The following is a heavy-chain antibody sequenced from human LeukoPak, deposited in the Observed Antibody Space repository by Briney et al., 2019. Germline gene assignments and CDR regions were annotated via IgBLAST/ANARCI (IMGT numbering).Heavy chain of an antibody. CDR1: GFTFSNFG. J-gene: IGHJ4*02. CDR3: VRKSGVMSVVVTSNYFDY. D-gene: IGHD2-21*02. Sequence: GGSLRLSSAASGFTFSNFGMHWVRQAPGKGLEWVSGISASGVGAYTADSVKGRFTISRDNSNNTLYLQMNSLRAEDTAMYYCVRKSGVMSVVVTSNYFDYWGQGTLVTVSS. V-gene: IGHV3-23*01. CDR2: ISASGVGA.